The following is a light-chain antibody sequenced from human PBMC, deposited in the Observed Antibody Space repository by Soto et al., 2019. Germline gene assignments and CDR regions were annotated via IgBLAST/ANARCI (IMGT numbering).Light chain of an antibody. J-gene: IGLJ3*02. CDR3: CSYAGNRRV. CDR1: YNL. CDR2: EGN. V-gene: IGLV2-23*01. Sequence: QSALAQPASVSGSPGQSITISCTGTYNLVSWYQQHRGKAPKLMIFEGNKRPSGVSYRFSGSKSGNTASLTISALQAEDEADYFCCSYAGNRRVFGGGTKLTVL.